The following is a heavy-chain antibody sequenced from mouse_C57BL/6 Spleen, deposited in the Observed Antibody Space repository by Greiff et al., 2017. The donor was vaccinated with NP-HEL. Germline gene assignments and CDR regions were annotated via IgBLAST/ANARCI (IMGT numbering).Heavy chain of an antibody. Sequence: VKLQQSGAELVRPGTSVKMSCKASGYTFTNYWIGWAKQRPGHGLEWIGDIYPGGGYTNYNEKFKGKATLTADKSSSTAYMQFSSLTSEDSAIYYCARSRGYDGYYDYAMDYWGQGTSVTVSS. D-gene: IGHD2-3*01. CDR2: IYPGGGYT. CDR1: GYTFTNYW. J-gene: IGHJ4*01. V-gene: IGHV1-63*01. CDR3: ARSRGYDGYYDYAMDY.